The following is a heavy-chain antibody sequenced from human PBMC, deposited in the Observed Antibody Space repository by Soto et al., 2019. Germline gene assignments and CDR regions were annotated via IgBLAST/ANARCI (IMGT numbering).Heavy chain of an antibody. CDR3: ARDRRYCSSTSCYAFDI. Sequence: SETLSLTCTVSGGSISSGGYYWSWIRQHPGKGLEWIGYIYYSGSTYYNPSLKSRVTISVDTSKNQFSLKLSSVTAADTAVYYCARDRRYCSSTSCYAFDIWGQGTMVTVSS. J-gene: IGHJ3*02. V-gene: IGHV4-31*03. CDR2: IYYSGST. CDR1: GGSISSGGYY. D-gene: IGHD2-2*01.